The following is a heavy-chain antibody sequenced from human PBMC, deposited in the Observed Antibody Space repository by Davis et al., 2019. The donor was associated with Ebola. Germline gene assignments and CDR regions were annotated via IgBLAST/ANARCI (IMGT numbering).Heavy chain of an antibody. CDR2: IYYSGTT. Sequence: MPSDTLSLTCPLPGGSISSYYWSWIRQPPGKGLEWIGYIYYSGTTNSNPALKSRVTLSVDTAKNQFSLKLSSVTAADTAVYYCASQYSGRYGTFDYWGQGTLVTVSS. J-gene: IGHJ4*02. D-gene: IGHD1-26*01. CDR3: ASQYSGRYGTFDY. CDR1: GGSISSYY. V-gene: IGHV4-59*08.